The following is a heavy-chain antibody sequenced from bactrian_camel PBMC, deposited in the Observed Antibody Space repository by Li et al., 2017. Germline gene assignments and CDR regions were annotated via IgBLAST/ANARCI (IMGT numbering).Heavy chain of an antibody. Sequence: HVQLVESGGGLVQAGGSLRLSCGSPSGHTGRMYCMAWFRLAPGKAREGVSYIEFTGSTYYSESVEGRFTISKDTDNTILCLHMTNLRPEDTAMYYCAATDRLGSLYFSERYNIWGQGTQVTVS. V-gene: IGHV3S5*01. CDR1: GHTGRMYC. CDR3: AATDRLGSLYFSERYNI. D-gene: IGHD4*01. CDR2: IEFTGST. J-gene: IGHJ4*01.